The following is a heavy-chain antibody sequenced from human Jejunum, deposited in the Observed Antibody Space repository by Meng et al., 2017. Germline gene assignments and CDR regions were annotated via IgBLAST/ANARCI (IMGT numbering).Heavy chain of an antibody. CDR3: AKGGYSFGYNDF. Sequence: GESLKISCAASGFTFTNYAMSWVRQAPGKGLEWVSIISDSGGRTYYTDAVKGRFTISRDNSENTLFLQMGSLRAEDTAIYYCAKGGYSFGYNDFWGQGTQVTVSS. CDR2: ISDSGGRT. D-gene: IGHD5-18*01. J-gene: IGHJ4*02. V-gene: IGHV3-23*01. CDR1: GFTFTNYA.